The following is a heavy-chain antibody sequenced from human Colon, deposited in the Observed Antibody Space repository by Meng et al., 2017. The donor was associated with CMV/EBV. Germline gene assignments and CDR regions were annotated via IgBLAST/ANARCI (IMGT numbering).Heavy chain of an antibody. J-gene: IGHJ4*02. CDR3: AKSPGGYSSSWSPFDS. Sequence: GGSLRLSCVASGFMFTNYAMSWVRQGPGKGLEWISSISGSGETSHYADSVKGRFTISRDNSKNTLYLQMNSLRDDDTAVYYCAKSPGGYSSSWSPFDSWGQGTLVTVSS. V-gene: IGHV3-23*01. CDR2: ISGSGETS. CDR1: GFMFTNYA. D-gene: IGHD6-13*01.